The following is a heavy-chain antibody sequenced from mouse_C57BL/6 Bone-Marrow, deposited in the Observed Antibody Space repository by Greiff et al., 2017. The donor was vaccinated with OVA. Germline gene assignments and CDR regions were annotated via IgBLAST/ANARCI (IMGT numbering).Heavy chain of an antibody. CDR2: IDPNSGGT. CDR3: ARYDWYYFDY. V-gene: IGHV1-72*01. Sequence: QVQLQQPGAELVKPGASVKLSCKASGYTFTSYWMHWVKQRPGRGLEWIGRIDPNSGGTKYNEQFKSKATLTVDKPSSTAYIQVSSLTSEDSAVYYCARYDWYYFDYWGQGTTLTVSS. D-gene: IGHD2-4*01. J-gene: IGHJ2*01. CDR1: GYTFTSYW.